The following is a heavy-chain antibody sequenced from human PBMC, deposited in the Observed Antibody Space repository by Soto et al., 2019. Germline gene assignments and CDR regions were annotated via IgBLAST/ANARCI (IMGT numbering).Heavy chain of an antibody. CDR3: ARGHDGYVDN. CDR1: GDSVSSNSAA. CDR2: TYYRSKWYK. J-gene: IGHJ4*02. Sequence: PSQTLSLTCAISGDSVSSNSAAWNLIRQSPSRGLEWLGRTYYRSKWYKGYAVSVKSRITINPDTSKNQFSLQLNSVTPEDTAVYYCARGHDGYVDNWGQGTLVTVSS. D-gene: IGHD3-16*01. V-gene: IGHV6-1*01.